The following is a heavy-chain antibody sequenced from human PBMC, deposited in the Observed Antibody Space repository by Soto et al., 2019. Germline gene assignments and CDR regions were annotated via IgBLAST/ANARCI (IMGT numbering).Heavy chain of an antibody. CDR3: ARHVLSGTAGLDAFDI. CDR1: RGSISSSGYY. Sequence: SGTLSLTCTVSRGSISSSGYYWGWIRQHPGSGLEWIASIYYSGNSYYTPSLQSRVSISVDTSKNQFSLKLSSVTAADTAVYYCARHVLSGTAGLDAFDICGQGTMVT. CDR2: IYYSGNS. D-gene: IGHD1-26*01. V-gene: IGHV4-39*01. J-gene: IGHJ3*02.